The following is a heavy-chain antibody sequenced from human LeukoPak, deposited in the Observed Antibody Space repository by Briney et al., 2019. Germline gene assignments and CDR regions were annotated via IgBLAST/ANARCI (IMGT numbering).Heavy chain of an antibody. V-gene: IGHV4-34*01. CDR3: ARGATVNPFDY. Sequence: SETLSLTCAVYGGSFSGYYWSWIRQPPGKGLEWIGEINHSGSTNYNPSLKSRVTISVDTSKNQFSLKLSSVTAADTAVYYCARGATVNPFDYWGQGTLVTVSS. J-gene: IGHJ4*02. CDR2: INHSGST. D-gene: IGHD4-17*01. CDR1: GGSFSGYY.